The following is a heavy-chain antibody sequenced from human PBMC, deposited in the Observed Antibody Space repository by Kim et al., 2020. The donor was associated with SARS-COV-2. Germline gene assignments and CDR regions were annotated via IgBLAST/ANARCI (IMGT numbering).Heavy chain of an antibody. D-gene: IGHD3-10*01. CDR2: INHSGST. V-gene: IGHV4-34*01. J-gene: IGHJ4*02. CDR3: ARRKTLYYYGSGSYSPCFDY. Sequence: SETLSLTCAVYGGSFSGYYWSWIRQPPGKGLEWIGEINHSGSTNYNPSLKSRVTISVDTSKNQFSLKLSSVTAADTAVYYCARRKTLYYYGSGSYSPCFDYWGQGTLVTVSS. CDR1: GGSFSGYY.